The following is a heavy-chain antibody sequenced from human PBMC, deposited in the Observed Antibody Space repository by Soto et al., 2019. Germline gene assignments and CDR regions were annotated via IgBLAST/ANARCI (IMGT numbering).Heavy chain of an antibody. D-gene: IGHD2-2*01. V-gene: IGHV4-34*01. CDR3: PRGCQRPPAACKRHGYYGMDV. Sequence: SETLSLTCALYGGSFSDYYWSCIRQPPRKGLEWTGEITHTGGLHSNPSLDRRATISVDTTKNHISLKLCFVTTADTSVYSCPRGCQRPPAACKRHGYYGMDVWGRGSRRAVSS. CDR1: GGSFSDYY. J-gene: IGHJ6*02. CDR2: ITHTGGL.